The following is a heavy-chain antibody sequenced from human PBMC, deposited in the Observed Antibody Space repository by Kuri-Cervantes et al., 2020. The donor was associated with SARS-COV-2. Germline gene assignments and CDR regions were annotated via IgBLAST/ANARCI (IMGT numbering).Heavy chain of an antibody. J-gene: IGHJ4*02. CDR3: ARDLEIAARLGPFDY. CDR1: GFTFSDYY. D-gene: IGHD6-6*01. CDR2: ISSSGSTI. Sequence: GGSLRLSCAASGFTFSDYYMSWIRQAPGKGLEWVSYISSSGSTIYYADSVKGRFTISRDNAKNSLYLQMNSLGAEDTAVYYCARDLEIAARLGPFDYWGQGTLVTVSS. V-gene: IGHV3-11*04.